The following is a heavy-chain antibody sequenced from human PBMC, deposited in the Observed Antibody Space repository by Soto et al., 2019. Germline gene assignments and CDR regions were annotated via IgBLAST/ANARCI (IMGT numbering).Heavy chain of an antibody. J-gene: IGHJ6*02. CDR3: RYYYYYYGMDV. CDR1: GFTFSNAW. Sequence: GGSLRLSCAASGFTFSNAWMSWVRQAPGKGLEWVGRIKSKTDGGTTDYAAPVKGRFTISRDDSKNTLYLQMNSLKTEDTAVYYCRYYYYYYGMDVWGQGTKVTVSS. CDR2: IKSKTDGGTT. V-gene: IGHV3-15*01.